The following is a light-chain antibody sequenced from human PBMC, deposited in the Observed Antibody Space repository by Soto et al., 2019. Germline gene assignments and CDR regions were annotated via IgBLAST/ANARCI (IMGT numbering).Light chain of an antibody. Sequence: QSVLTQPPSASATPGQKVTISCSGSSSNVGSNLVNWYQQLPGAAPKLLIYSYDQRPSGVPDRFSGSRSGTSASLAISGLQSEDEADYYCAAWDDTLNGFVFGTGTK. CDR1: SSNVGSNL. J-gene: IGLJ1*01. CDR2: SYD. V-gene: IGLV1-44*01. CDR3: AAWDDTLNGFV.